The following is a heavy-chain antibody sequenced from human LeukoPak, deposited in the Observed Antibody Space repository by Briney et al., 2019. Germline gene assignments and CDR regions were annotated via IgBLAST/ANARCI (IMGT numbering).Heavy chain of an antibody. CDR2: IYHSGST. D-gene: IGHD6-19*01. Sequence: ETLSLTCTVSGYSISSGYYWGWIRQPPRKGLEWIGRIYHSGSTYYNPSLKSQVTISVDTSKNQLSLKLSSVTAADTAVYYCARGSEGDIAGAGMYAFDIWGQGTMVTVSS. CDR1: GYSISSGYY. J-gene: IGHJ3*02. CDR3: ARGSEGDIAGAGMYAFDI. V-gene: IGHV4-38-2*02.